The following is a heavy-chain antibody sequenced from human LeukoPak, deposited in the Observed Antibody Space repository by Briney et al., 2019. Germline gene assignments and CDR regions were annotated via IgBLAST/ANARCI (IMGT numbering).Heavy chain of an antibody. V-gene: IGHV4-34*01. CDR2: INHYGNT. CDR1: NGSFSGYY. Sequence: SETLSLTCHVYNGSFSGYYWSWIRQPPGKGLEWIGEINHYGNTNYNSSLKSRITISIDTSKRQFSLNLNSVTAADTAVYYCGMTSADYPDYFASWGQGAL. J-gene: IGHJ4*02. CDR3: GMTSADYPDYFAS. D-gene: IGHD4/OR15-4a*01.